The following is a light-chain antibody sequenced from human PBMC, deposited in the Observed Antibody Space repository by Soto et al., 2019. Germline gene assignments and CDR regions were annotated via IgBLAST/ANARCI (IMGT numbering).Light chain of an antibody. V-gene: IGKV1-39*01. CDR2: TTS. CDR3: QHSYSSPT. Sequence: DIQVNQSPSSLSASVGDRVTITCRASQNIFTYLNWYQQRPGKAPNLLIYTTSNLQSGVPSRFSGSGAGTDFTLTISRLQPEDFATYYCQHSYSSPTFGRVTKVDI. CDR1: QNIFTY. J-gene: IGKJ2*01.